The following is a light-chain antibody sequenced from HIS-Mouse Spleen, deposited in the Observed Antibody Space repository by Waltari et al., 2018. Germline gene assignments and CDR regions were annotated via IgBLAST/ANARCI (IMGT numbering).Light chain of an antibody. CDR1: SSDLGSYNR. CDR3: SSYAGSSTVV. CDR2: EVS. V-gene: IGLV2-18*02. J-gene: IGLJ2*01. Sequence: QSALTQPPSVSGSPGQSVPISFTGTSSDLGSYNRFSWYQQPPGTAPKPMIYEVSNRPSGVPDRFSGSKSGNTASLTISGLQAEDEADYYCSSYAGSSTVVFGGGTKLTVL.